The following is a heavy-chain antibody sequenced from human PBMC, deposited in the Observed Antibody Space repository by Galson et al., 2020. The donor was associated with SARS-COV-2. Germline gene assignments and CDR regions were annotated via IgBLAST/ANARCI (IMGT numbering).Heavy chain of an antibody. CDR3: ARDGGSYFRGWFDP. CDR1: GGSISSYY. J-gene: IGHJ5*02. Sequence: SETLSLTCTVSGGSISSYYWSWIRQPAGKGLEWIGRIYTSGSTNYNPSLKSRVTMSVDTSKNQFSLKLSSVTAADTAVYYCARDGGSYFRGWFDPWGQGTLVTVSS. V-gene: IGHV4-4*07. CDR2: IYTSGST. D-gene: IGHD1-26*01.